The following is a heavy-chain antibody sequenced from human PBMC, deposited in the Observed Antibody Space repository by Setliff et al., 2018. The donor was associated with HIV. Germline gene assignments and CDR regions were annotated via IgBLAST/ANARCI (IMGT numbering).Heavy chain of an antibody. J-gene: IGHJ6*03. Sequence: SETLSLTCTVSGGSISSGSYYWSWIRQPAGKGLEWIGRIYTSGSTNYNPPLKSRVTISVDTSKNQFSLKLRSVTAADTAVYYCARETYYYDNPQYYYYYMDVWGKGTTVTVSS. CDR2: IYTSGST. D-gene: IGHD3-22*01. CDR3: ARETYYYDNPQYYYYYMDV. CDR1: GGSISSGSYY. V-gene: IGHV4-61*02.